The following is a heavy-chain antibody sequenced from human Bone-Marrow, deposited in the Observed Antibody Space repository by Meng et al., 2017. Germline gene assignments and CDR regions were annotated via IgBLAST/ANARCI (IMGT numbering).Heavy chain of an antibody. Sequence: ASVKVSCKASGYTFTGYYMHWVRQAPGQGLEWMGRINPNSGGTNYAQKFQGRVTMTRDTSISTAYMELSRLRSEDTAVYYCAGASSGWSPPTGYWGQGTLVTVSS. J-gene: IGHJ4*02. CDR2: INPNSGGT. D-gene: IGHD6-19*01. V-gene: IGHV1-2*06. CDR3: AGASSGWSPPTGY. CDR1: GYTFTGYY.